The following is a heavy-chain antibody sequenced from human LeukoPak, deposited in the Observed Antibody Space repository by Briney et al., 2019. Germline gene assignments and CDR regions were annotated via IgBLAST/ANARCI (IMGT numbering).Heavy chain of an antibody. J-gene: IGHJ6*03. CDR1: GFTFSDSI. V-gene: IGHV3-21*01. CDR2: ISSSGSYI. Sequence: GGSLRLSCAASGFTFSDSIMNWVRQAPGKGLEWVSFISSSGSYIYYADSVKGRFTISRDNAKNSLYLQMNSLRAEDTAVYYCARNPDIVVVPAVYYYYYMDVWGKGTTVTVSS. D-gene: IGHD2-2*01. CDR3: ARNPDIVVVPAVYYYYYMDV.